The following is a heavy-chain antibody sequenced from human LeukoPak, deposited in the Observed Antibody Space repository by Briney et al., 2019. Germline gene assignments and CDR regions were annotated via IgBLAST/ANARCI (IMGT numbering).Heavy chain of an antibody. J-gene: IGHJ1*01. CDR1: GFTFSSHW. CDR2: ISAGSST. V-gene: IGHV3-74*01. D-gene: IGHD6-19*01. CDR3: ARDLFFSDAGYSSGWRAEYFHH. Sequence: GGSLRLSCAASGFTFSSHWMHWVRQAPGKGLVWGSRISAGSSTSYADSVKGRFTVSRDNAKNTLNLQMNSLRAEDTAVYYCARDLFFSDAGYSSGWRAEYFHHWGQGTLVTVSS.